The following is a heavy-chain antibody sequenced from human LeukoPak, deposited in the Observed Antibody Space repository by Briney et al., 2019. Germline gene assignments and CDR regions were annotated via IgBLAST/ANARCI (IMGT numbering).Heavy chain of an antibody. Sequence: SVKVSCKASGGTFISYAINWVRQAPGQGLEWMGRIIPILGIANYAQKLQGRVTITADKSTSTAYMELSSLRSEDTAVYYCASSPPHYDSSGYYRRNYYYYYMDVWGKGTTVTVSS. CDR2: IIPILGIA. CDR3: ASSPPHYDSSGYYRRNYYYYYMDV. CDR1: GGTFISYA. D-gene: IGHD3-22*01. J-gene: IGHJ6*03. V-gene: IGHV1-69*04.